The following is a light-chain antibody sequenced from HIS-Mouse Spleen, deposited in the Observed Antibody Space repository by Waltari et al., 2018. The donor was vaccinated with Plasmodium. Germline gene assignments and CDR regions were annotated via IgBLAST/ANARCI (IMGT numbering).Light chain of an antibody. CDR1: QSLLHSNGYNY. CDR3: MQALQTPLT. CDR2: LGS. Sequence: IVMTQSPLSLPVPPGEPASTSCRSSQSLLHSNGYNYLDWYLQKPGQSPQLLIYLGSNRASGVPDRFSGSGSGTDFTLKISRVEAEDVGVYYCMQALQTPLTFGGGTKVEIK. V-gene: IGKV2-28*01. J-gene: IGKJ4*01.